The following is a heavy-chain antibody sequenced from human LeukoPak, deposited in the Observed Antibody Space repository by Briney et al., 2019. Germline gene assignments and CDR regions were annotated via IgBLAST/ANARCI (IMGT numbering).Heavy chain of an antibody. CDR2: ISAYNGNT. CDR1: GYTFTSYG. CDR3: ARGPSPRVAARLDYFDY. D-gene: IGHD6-6*01. J-gene: IGHJ4*02. V-gene: IGHV1-18*01. Sequence: ASVKVSCKASGYTFTSYGISWVRQAPGQGLEWMGWISAYNGNTNYAQKLQGRVTMTTDTSTSTAYMELRSLRSDDTAVYYCARGPSPRVAARLDYFDYWGQGTLVTVSS.